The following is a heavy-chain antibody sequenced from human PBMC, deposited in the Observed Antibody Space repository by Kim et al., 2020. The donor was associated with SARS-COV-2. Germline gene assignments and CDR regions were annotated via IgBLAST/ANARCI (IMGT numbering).Heavy chain of an antibody. V-gene: IGHV1-3*01. J-gene: IGHJ4*02. CDR1: GFTFTNYG. D-gene: IGHD1-7*01. Sequence: ASVKVSCKASGFTFTNYGIHWVRQAPGERLEWMGWMNAANGNTQYSQRFQGRVTFTRDTSATTAYMELSRLTSEDTAVYYCARAQELDYLGQGTLGIVSS. CDR3: ARAQELDY. CDR2: MNAANGNT.